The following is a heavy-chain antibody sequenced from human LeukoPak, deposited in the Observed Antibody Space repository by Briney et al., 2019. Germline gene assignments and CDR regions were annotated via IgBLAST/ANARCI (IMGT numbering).Heavy chain of an antibody. V-gene: IGHV3-23*01. CDR3: AKSGNYYDFDF. CDR1: GFTFSSYA. D-gene: IGHD1-26*01. J-gene: IGHJ4*02. CDR2: ISDSDDST. Sequence: GGSLRLSCAASGFTFSSYAMSWVRQAPGKGLEWVSTISDSDDSTYYADSVKGRFTISRDNSKNTLYLQMNSLRAEDTAVYYCAKSGNYYDFDFWGQGTPVTVSS.